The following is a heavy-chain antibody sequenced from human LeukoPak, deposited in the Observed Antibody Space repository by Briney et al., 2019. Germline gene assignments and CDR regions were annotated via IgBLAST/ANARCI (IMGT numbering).Heavy chain of an antibody. V-gene: IGHV3-21*01. CDR3: ARAQEDYDSSGYYWGLSKLAPYYFDY. CDR2: ISSSSSYI. D-gene: IGHD3-22*01. Sequence: PGGSLRLSCAASGFTFSSCSMNWVRQAPGKGLEWVSSISSSSSYIYYADSVKGRFTISRDNAKNSLYLQMNSLRAEDTAVYYCARAQEDYDSSGYYWGLSKLAPYYFDYWGQGTLVTVSS. J-gene: IGHJ4*02. CDR1: GFTFSSCS.